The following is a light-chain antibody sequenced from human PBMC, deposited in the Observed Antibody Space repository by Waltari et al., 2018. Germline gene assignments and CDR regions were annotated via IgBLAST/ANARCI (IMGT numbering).Light chain of an antibody. CDR1: SSDAGGYNY. CDR2: DVT. V-gene: IGLV2-8*01. Sequence: QSALTPPPSASGSLGQSVTIPCTGTSSDAGGYNYVSWYQQHPGKAPKLMIYDVTKRPSGVPDRFSGSKSGNTASLTVSGLQAEDEADYYCSSYAGSNKVFGTGTKVTVL. J-gene: IGLJ1*01. CDR3: SSYAGSNKV.